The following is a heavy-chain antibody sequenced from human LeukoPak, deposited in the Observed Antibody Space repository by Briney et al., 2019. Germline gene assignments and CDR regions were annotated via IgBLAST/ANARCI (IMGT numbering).Heavy chain of an antibody. Sequence: GGSLRLSRAASGFTFSNYDMHWVRQATGRGLEWVSSIGTAADTYYPRSVKGRFTISRENAKNSLYLQMNSLRAGDTAVYYCARGPIVGITETKGYFDYWVQGILVTVSS. D-gene: IGHD1-7*01. CDR2: IGTAADT. CDR3: ARGPIVGITETKGYFDY. CDR1: GFTFSNYD. J-gene: IGHJ4*02. V-gene: IGHV3-13*01.